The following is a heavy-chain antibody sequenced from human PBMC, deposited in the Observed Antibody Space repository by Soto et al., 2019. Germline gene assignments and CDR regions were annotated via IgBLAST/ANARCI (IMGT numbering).Heavy chain of an antibody. CDR1: GGSFSGYY. J-gene: IGHJ6*02. CDR3: ASCKLATITNYHYGLDV. V-gene: IGHV4-34*01. CDR2: INHSGST. D-gene: IGHD5-12*01. Sequence: SETLSLTCGGYGGSFSGYYWSWIRQPPGKGVEWIGEINHSGSTNYNPSLKSRVTISVDTSKNQFSLKLSSVTAADTAVYYCASCKLATITNYHYGLDVWGQRTTVPVSS.